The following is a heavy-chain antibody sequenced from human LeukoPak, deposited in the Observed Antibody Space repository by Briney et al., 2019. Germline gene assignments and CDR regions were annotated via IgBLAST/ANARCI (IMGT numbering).Heavy chain of an antibody. Sequence: GASVKVSCKASGGTFSSYAISWVRQAPGQGLEWMGGIIPIFGTANYAQKFQGRVTITTDESTSTAYIELSSLRSEDTAVYYCARPSGIAAAGTYFQHWGQGTLVTVSS. CDR2: IIPIFGTA. D-gene: IGHD6-13*01. V-gene: IGHV1-69*05. CDR3: ARPSGIAAAGTYFQH. CDR1: GGTFSSYA. J-gene: IGHJ1*01.